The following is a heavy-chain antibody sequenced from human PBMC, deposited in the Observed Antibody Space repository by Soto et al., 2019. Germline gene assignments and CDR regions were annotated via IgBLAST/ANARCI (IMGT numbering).Heavy chain of an antibody. V-gene: IGHV3-15*07. CDR2: IKWSYHAGAI. J-gene: IGHJ4*02. D-gene: IGHD2-15*01. CDR3: TRGGPLGNYFDY. Sequence: EVQLVESGGGLVKPGGSLRLSCVASGFSFSNAWLNWVRQAPGKGLEWGGRIKWSYHAGAIDYAAPVKGRFTISRDDSKNTLYLQLNSLTTEDTAVYYCTRGGPLGNYFDYWGQGTLVTVSS. CDR1: GFSFSNAW.